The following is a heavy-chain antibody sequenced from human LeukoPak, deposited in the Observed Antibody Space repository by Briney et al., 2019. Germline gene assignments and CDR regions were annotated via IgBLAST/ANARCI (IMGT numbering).Heavy chain of an antibody. D-gene: IGHD5-18*01. J-gene: IGHJ4*02. V-gene: IGHV4-59*08. CDR1: GGSISSYY. CDR2: IYYSGST. CDR3: ARHLGYSYGYDYFDY. Sequence: SETLSLTCTVSGGSISSYYWSWIRQPPGKGLEWIGYIYYSGSTNYNPSLKSRVTISVDTSKNQFSLKLSSVTAADTAVYYCARHLGYSYGYDYFDYWGQGTLVTVSS.